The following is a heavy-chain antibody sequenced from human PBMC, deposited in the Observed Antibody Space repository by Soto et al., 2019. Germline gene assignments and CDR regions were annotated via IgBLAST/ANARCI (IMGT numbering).Heavy chain of an antibody. V-gene: IGHV1-3*01. Sequence: QVQLVQSGAEVKKPGASVKVSCKASGYTFTSYAIHWVRQAPGQRLEWMGWINAGNGNTKYSQKFQGRVTITRDTSASRAYMELSSLRSEDTTVYYCARTYSSSWYGYFDLWGRGTLVTVSS. D-gene: IGHD6-13*01. J-gene: IGHJ2*01. CDR2: INAGNGNT. CDR3: ARTYSSSWYGYFDL. CDR1: GYTFTSYA.